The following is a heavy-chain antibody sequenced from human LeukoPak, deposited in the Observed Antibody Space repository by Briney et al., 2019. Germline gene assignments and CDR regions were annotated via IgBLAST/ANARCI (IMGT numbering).Heavy chain of an antibody. CDR3: ARGQLSLTILDY. CDR1: GGSFSGYY. J-gene: IGHJ4*02. Sequence: SETLSLTCAVYGGSFSGYYWSWIRQPPGKGLEWIGEINHSGSTNYNPSLKSRVTISVDTSKSQFSLKLSSVTAADTAVYYCARGQLSLTILDYWGQGTLVTVSS. V-gene: IGHV4-34*01. D-gene: IGHD3-3*01. CDR2: INHSGST.